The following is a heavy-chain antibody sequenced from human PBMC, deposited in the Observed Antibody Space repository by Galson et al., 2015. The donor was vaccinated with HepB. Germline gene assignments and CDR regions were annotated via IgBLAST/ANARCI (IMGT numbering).Heavy chain of an antibody. Sequence: SLRLSCAASGFTFRSYAMHWVRQAPGKGLEWVAVISYDGSYKYYADSVKGRFTISRDNSKNTLYLQVNSLRAEDTAVYCCASPNTRYGSGSYYDYFDYWGQGTLVTVSS. CDR1: GFTFRSYA. CDR3: ASPNTRYGSGSYYDYFDY. D-gene: IGHD3-10*01. V-gene: IGHV3-30*04. CDR2: ISYDGSYK. J-gene: IGHJ4*02.